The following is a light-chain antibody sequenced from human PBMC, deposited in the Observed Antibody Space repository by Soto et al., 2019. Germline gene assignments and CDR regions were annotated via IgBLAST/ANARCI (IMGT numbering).Light chain of an antibody. J-gene: IGKJ4*01. Sequence: EIVLTQSPATLSLSPGVGATLSCRASQSVSTYLAWYQQKPGQAPRLLIYDASNRATGIPARFSGSGSGTDFTLTISSLEPEDFAVYYCQQGGSFGGGTKVEIK. CDR1: QSVSTY. CDR3: QQGGS. CDR2: DAS. V-gene: IGKV3-11*01.